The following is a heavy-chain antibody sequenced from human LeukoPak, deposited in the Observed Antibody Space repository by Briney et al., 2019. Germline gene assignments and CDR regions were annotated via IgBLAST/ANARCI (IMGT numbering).Heavy chain of an antibody. D-gene: IGHD3-22*01. CDR3: ARDTPYYDSSGYYWGGFDY. CDR2: IIPIFGTA. V-gene: IGHV1-69*06. J-gene: IGHJ4*02. Sequence: ASVKVSCKASGGTFSSYAISWVRQAPGQGLEWMGGIIPIFGTANYAQKFQGRVTITADKSTSTAYMELSSLRSEDTAVYYCARDTPYYDSSGYYWGGFDYWGQGTLVTVSS. CDR1: GGTFSSYA.